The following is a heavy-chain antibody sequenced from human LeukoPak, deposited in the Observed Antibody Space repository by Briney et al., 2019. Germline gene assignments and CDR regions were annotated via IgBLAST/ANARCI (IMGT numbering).Heavy chain of an antibody. D-gene: IGHD1-14*01. V-gene: IGHV3-49*04. Sequence: GGSLRLSCAASGFTFSSYAMSWVRQAPGKGLEWVGFIRSKAYGGTTEYAASVKGRFTISRDDSKSIAYLQMNSLKTEDTAVYYCRGSSPNHYYYYYYMDVWGKGTTVTVSS. CDR2: IRSKAYGGTT. CDR3: RGSSPNHYYYYYYMDV. J-gene: IGHJ6*03. CDR1: GFTFSSYA.